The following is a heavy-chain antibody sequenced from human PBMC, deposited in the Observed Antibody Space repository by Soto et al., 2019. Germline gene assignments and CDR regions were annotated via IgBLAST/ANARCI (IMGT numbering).Heavy chain of an antibody. D-gene: IGHD5-12*01. CDR3: ARDWGNSGSLDF. CDR2: INPNSGVT. J-gene: IGHJ4*02. CDR1: GYSFIDYY. V-gene: IGHV1-2*02. Sequence: ASVKVSCKASGYSFIDYYLYWVRQAPGQGLEWMGWINPNSGVTTYAQKFQGRVAMATDTSISAVYMELSRLRPDDTAVYYCARDWGNSGSLDFWGQGTLVTVSS.